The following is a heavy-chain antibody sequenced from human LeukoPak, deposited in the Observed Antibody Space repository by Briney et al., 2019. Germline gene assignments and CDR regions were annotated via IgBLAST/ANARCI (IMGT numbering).Heavy chain of an antibody. D-gene: IGHD3-3*01. Sequence: PGGSLRLSCAASGFTFSSYAMSWVRQAPGKGLEWVSAISGSGGSTYYADSVKGRFTISRDNSKNTLYLQMNSLRAEDTAVYYCARAFWSGYYPYYYGMDVWGQGTTVTVSS. CDR3: ARAFWSGYYPYYYGMDV. CDR2: ISGSGGST. J-gene: IGHJ6*02. CDR1: GFTFSSYA. V-gene: IGHV3-23*01.